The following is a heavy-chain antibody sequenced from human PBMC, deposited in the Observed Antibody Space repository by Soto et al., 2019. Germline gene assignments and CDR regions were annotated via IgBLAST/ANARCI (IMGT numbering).Heavy chain of an antibody. J-gene: IGHJ5*02. CDR1: VGSISSGGYY. V-gene: IGHV4-31*03. CDR3: ARERYQLRSWFDP. CDR2: IYYSGST. Sequence: PSETLSLTCTFSVGSISSGGYYWSWIRQHPGKGLEWIGYIYYSGSTYYNPSLKSRVTISVDTSKNQFSLKLSSVTAADTAVYYCARERYQLRSWFDPWGQGTLVTVSS. D-gene: IGHD2-2*01.